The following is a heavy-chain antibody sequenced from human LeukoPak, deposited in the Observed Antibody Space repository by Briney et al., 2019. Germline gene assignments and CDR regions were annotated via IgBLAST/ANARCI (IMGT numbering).Heavy chain of an antibody. D-gene: IGHD6-6*01. CDR2: INHSGST. CDR3: ARGRHRIAARRYTWFDP. Sequence: SETLSLTCTVSGGSISSGSYYWSWIRQPAGKGLEWIGEINHSGSTNYNPSLKSLATISVNTSTNQFPLKLSSVTAADTAVYYCARGRHRIAARRYTWFDPWGQGTLVTVSS. V-gene: IGHV4-61*10. CDR1: GGSISSGSYY. J-gene: IGHJ5*02.